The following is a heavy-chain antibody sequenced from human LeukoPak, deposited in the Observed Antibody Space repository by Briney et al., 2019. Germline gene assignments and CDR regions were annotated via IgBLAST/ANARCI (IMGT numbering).Heavy chain of an antibody. J-gene: IGHJ6*02. V-gene: IGHV1-3*01. CDR1: GYTFTSYA. Sequence: ASVKVSCKASGYTFTSYAMHWVRQAPGQRLEWMGWINAGNGNTKYSQKFQGRVTITRDTSASTAYMELSSPRSEDTAVYYCARGLGGANGMDVWGQGTTVTVSS. CDR3: ARGLGGANGMDV. CDR2: INAGNGNT. D-gene: IGHD3-16*01.